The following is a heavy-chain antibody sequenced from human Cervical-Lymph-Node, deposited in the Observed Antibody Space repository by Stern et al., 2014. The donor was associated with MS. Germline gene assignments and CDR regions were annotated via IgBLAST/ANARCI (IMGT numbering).Heavy chain of an antibody. CDR1: GGTFSTYS. V-gene: IGHV1-69*01. D-gene: IGHD5-12*01. Sequence: QVQLVQSGAEVKKPGSSVKVSCKASGGTFSTYSISWVRQAPGQGLEWMGGITPIFATANYAQKFHGRVPITADDSTSTAYIEMSSLRSEDTAVYYCAFGGRSGYPKHFDPWGQGTVVTVSS. CDR2: ITPIFATA. J-gene: IGHJ5*02. CDR3: AFGGRSGYPKHFDP.